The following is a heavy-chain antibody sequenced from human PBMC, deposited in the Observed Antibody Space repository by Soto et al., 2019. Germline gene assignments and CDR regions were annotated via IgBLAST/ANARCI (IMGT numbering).Heavy chain of an antibody. V-gene: IGHV3-53*01. J-gene: IGHJ3*02. CDR2: IYASEST. Sequence: EVQLAESGGGLIQPGGSLRLSCAVSAFSVTTNYVTWVRQAPGKGLEWVSVIYASESTYYADSVKGRFTISRDNSKNTVDLQMHSLSAEDTALYYCTSVMMIRGSSKWAFEIWGQGTMVTVSS. D-gene: IGHD3-10*01. CDR3: TSVMMIRGSSKWAFEI. CDR1: AFSVTTNY.